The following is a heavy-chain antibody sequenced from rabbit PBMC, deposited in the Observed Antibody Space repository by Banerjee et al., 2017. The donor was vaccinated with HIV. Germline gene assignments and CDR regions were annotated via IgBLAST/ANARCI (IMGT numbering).Heavy chain of an antibody. Sequence: QEQLEESGGGLVKPGASLTLTCKASGFSFSSNYYICWVRQAPGKGLEWIAYIYPDYGTTDYASWVNGRFTISLDNAQNTVFLQMTSLTAADTATYFCARSYGRGTYGYAGFKLWGPGTLVTVS. CDR2: IYPDYGTT. CDR1: GFSFSSNYY. J-gene: IGHJ4*01. V-gene: IGHV1S43*01. D-gene: IGHD6-1*01. CDR3: ARSYGRGTYGYAGFKL.